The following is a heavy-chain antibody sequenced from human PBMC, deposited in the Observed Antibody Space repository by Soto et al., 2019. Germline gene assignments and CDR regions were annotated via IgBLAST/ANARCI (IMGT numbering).Heavy chain of an antibody. CDR3: ATRAWNGGSYFDY. J-gene: IGHJ4*02. Sequence: ASVKVSCKVSGYTLTELSMHWVRQAPGKGLEWMGGFDPEDGETIYAQKFQGRVTMTEDTSTDTAYMELSSLRSEDTAVYYCATRAWNGGSYFDYWGQGTLGTVSP. V-gene: IGHV1-24*01. D-gene: IGHD1-26*01. CDR2: FDPEDGET. CDR1: GYTLTELS.